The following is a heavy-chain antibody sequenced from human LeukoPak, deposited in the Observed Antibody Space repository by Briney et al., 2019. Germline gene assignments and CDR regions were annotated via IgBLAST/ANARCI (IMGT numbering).Heavy chain of an antibody. J-gene: IGHJ6*03. Sequence: AETLSLTCTVSGGSISSYYWSWIRQPPGKGLEWIGYIYSSGSTNYNPSLKSRVTISLDTSKNQFSLKLSSVTAADTAVYYCAREGTDQYYYYYMDVWGKGTTVTVSS. CDR2: IYSSGST. CDR3: AREGTDQYYYYYMDV. V-gene: IGHV4-59*01. CDR1: GGSISSYY. D-gene: IGHD3-10*01.